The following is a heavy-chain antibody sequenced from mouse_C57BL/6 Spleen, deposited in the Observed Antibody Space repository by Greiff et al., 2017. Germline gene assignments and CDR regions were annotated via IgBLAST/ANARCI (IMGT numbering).Heavy chain of an antibody. CDR1: GYTFTGYW. J-gene: IGHJ4*01. Sequence: QVQLQQPGAELVKPGASVKMSCKASGYTFTGYWITWVKQRPGQGLEWIGDIYPGSGSTNYNEKFKSKATLTVDTSSSTAYMQLSSLTSEDSAVYYCARREDSQGAMDYWGQGTSVTVSS. D-gene: IGHD3-2*01. CDR3: ARREDSQGAMDY. CDR2: IYPGSGST. V-gene: IGHV1-55*01.